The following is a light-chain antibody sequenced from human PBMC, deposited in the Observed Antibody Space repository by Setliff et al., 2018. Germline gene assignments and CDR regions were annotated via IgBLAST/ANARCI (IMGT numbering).Light chain of an antibody. Sequence: QSALTQPPSASGSPGQSVTISCTRTSSDVGGINHVSWYQQHPGKAPRLMIFEVSKRPSGVPDRFSGSKSGNTASLTVPGLQAEDEADYYCSSYAGNYIYVFGTGTKGTVL. J-gene: IGLJ1*01. CDR3: SSYAGNYIYV. CDR2: EVS. V-gene: IGLV2-8*01. CDR1: SSDVGGINH.